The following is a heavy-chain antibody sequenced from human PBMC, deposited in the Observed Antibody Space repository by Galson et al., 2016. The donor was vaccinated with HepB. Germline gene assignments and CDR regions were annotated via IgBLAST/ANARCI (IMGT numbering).Heavy chain of an antibody. CDR2: IGGST. V-gene: IGHV3-23*01. CDR1: GFTFSNYA. D-gene: IGHD6-19*01. Sequence: SLRLSCAASGFTFSNYAMNWVRQAPGKGLEWVSVIGGSTYYADSVRGRFTISRDNSKNTLYLQMNSLRVEDTAVYYCARVTRRGWSYFDYWGQGTLVTVSS. CDR3: ARVTRRGWSYFDY. J-gene: IGHJ4*02.